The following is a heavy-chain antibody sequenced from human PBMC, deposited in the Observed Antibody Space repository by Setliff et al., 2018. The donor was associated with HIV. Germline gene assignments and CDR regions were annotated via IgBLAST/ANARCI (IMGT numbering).Heavy chain of an antibody. J-gene: IGHJ3*02. CDR3: ARNPCSGGSCPDAFDI. D-gene: IGHD2-15*01. V-gene: IGHV4-59*01. Sequence: SETQSLTCTVSGGSISSYYWSWIRQPPGKGLEWIGYIYYSGSTNYNPSLKSRVTISVDTSKNQFSLKLSSVTAADTAVYYCARNPCSGGSCPDAFDIWGQGTMVTVSS. CDR2: IYYSGST. CDR1: GGSISSYY.